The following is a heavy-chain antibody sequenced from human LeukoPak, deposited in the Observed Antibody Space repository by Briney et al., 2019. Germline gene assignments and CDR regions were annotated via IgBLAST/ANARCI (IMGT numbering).Heavy chain of an antibody. CDR2: ISYDGSNK. Sequence: PGGSLRLSCAASGFTFSSYAMHWVRQAPGKRLEWVAVISYDGSNKYYADSVKGRFTISRDNSKNTLYLQMNSLRAEDTAVYYCARVSMVRGVITYYYYGMDVWGKGTTVTVCS. V-gene: IGHV3-30*04. D-gene: IGHD3-10*01. CDR1: GFTFSSYA. CDR3: ARVSMVRGVITYYYYGMDV. J-gene: IGHJ6*04.